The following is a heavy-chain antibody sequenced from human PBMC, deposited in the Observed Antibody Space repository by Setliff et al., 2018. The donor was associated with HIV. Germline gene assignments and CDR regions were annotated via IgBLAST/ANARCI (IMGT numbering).Heavy chain of an antibody. CDR1: GDSVSCIIYS. J-gene: IGHJ3*02. Sequence: SETLSLTCSVSGDSVSCIIYSWGWIRQPPGKGLEWIGEIYHSGSTNYNPSLKSRVTISVDKSKNQFSLKLSSVTAADTAVYYCARDSGILWFGELLQAFDIWGQGTMVTVSS. D-gene: IGHD3-10*01. CDR2: IYHSGST. V-gene: IGHV4-39*07. CDR3: ARDSGILWFGELLQAFDI.